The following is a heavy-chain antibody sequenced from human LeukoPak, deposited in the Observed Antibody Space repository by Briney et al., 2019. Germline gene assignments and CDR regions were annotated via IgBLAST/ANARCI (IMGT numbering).Heavy chain of an antibody. Sequence: GGSLRLSCAASGFTFSSYSMNWVRQAPGKGLEWVSSISSSSSYIYYPDSVKGRFTISRDNAKNSLYLQMNSLRAEDTAVYYCASEWSYRPNWFDPWGQGTLVTVSS. CDR2: ISSSSSYI. CDR1: GFTFSSYS. D-gene: IGHD3-16*02. V-gene: IGHV3-21*01. J-gene: IGHJ5*02. CDR3: ASEWSYRPNWFDP.